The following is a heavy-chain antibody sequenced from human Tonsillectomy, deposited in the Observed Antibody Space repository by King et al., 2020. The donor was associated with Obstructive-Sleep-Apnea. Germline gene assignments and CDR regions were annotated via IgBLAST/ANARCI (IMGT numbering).Heavy chain of an antibody. CDR3: ARGDYDILTGYVPPFDY. CDR2: ISYDGSNK. D-gene: IGHD3-9*01. V-gene: IGHV3-30*03. J-gene: IGHJ4*02. CDR1: GFTFSSYG. Sequence: VQLVESGGGVVQPGRSLRLSCAASGFTFSSYGMHWVRQAAGKGLEWVAVISYDGSNKYYADSVKGRFTISRDNSKNTVYLQMNSLRAEDTAVYYCARGDYDILTGYVPPFDYWGQETLVTVSS.